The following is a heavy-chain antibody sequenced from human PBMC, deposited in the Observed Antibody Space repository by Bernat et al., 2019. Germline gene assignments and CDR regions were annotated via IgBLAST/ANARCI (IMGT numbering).Heavy chain of an antibody. Sequence: EVQLVESGGGVVRPGGSLRLSCAASGFTFDDYGMSWVRQAPGKGLEWVSGINWNGGSTGYADSVKGRFTISRDKAKKSLYLQMNSLRAEDTALYYCARAPYYYGSGSFAWFDPWGQGTLVTVSS. D-gene: IGHD3-10*01. J-gene: IGHJ5*02. CDR2: INWNGGST. CDR1: GFTFDDYG. CDR3: ARAPYYYGSGSFAWFDP. V-gene: IGHV3-20*04.